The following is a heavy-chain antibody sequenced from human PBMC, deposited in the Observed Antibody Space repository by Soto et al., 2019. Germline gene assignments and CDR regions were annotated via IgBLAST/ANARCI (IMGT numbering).Heavy chain of an antibody. CDR2: IWYDGSNK. D-gene: IGHD5-12*01. CDR3: ARDQGPWQAKYYYYYGMDV. J-gene: IGHJ6*02. V-gene: IGHV3-33*01. CDR1: GFTFSSYG. Sequence: QVQLVESRGGVVQPGRSLRLSCAASGFTFSSYGMHWVRQAPGKGLEWVAVIWYDGSNKYYADSVKGRFTISRDNSKNTLYLQMNSLRAEDTAVYYCARDQGPWQAKYYYYYGMDVWGQGTTVTVSS.